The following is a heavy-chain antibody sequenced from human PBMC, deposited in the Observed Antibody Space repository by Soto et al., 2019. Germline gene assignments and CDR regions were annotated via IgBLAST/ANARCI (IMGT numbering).Heavy chain of an antibody. CDR1: GGSISSGDYY. V-gene: IGHV4-30-4*01. J-gene: IGHJ4*02. CDR2: IYYSGST. D-gene: IGHD5-12*01. Sequence: SETLSLTCTVSGGSISSGDYYWSWIRQPPEKGLEWIGYIYYSGSTYYNPSLQSRVSMSVDTSKNHFSLKLTSVTAADTAVYYCAGDSVDSGYDRAQGNLVPVSA. CDR3: AGDSVDSGYD.